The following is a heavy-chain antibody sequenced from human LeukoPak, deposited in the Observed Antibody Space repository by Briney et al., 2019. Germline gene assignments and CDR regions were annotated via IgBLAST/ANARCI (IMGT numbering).Heavy chain of an antibody. CDR1: GYSFTTYW. V-gene: IGHV5-51*01. CDR2: TYPGDSDT. Sequence: GESLQISCKGSGYSFTTYWIGWVRQMPGKGLESTGSTYPGDSDTRYSPSFQGQVTISADKSISPAYLQWSSLKASDTAMYYWARRGFSGPDAFDIWGQGTMVTVSS. J-gene: IGHJ3*02. CDR3: ARRGFSGPDAFDI. D-gene: IGHD6-19*01.